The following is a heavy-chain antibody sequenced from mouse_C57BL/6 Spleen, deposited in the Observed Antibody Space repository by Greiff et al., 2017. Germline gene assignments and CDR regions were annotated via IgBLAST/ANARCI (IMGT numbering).Heavy chain of an antibody. D-gene: IGHD1-1*02. CDR2: IYPGSGST. V-gene: IGHV1-55*01. J-gene: IGHJ2*01. CDR3: ARGMVGRYYFDY. Sequence: QVQLQQPGAELVKPGASVKMSCKASGYTFTSYWITWVKQRPGQGLEWIGDIYPGSGSTNYNEKFKSKATLTVDTSSSTAYMQLSSLTSEDSAVYYCARGMVGRYYFDYWGQGTTLTVSS. CDR1: GYTFTSYW.